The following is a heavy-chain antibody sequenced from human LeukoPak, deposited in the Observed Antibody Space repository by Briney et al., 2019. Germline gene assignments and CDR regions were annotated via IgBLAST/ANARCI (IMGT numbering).Heavy chain of an antibody. CDR3: ARGAYYYDSSGYYPPDY. CDR2: IYYSGST. Sequence: PSETLSLTCTVSGGSVSSGSYYWSWIRQPPGKGLEWIGYIYYSGSTNYNPSLKSRVTISVDTSKNQFSLKLSSVTAADTAVYYCARGAYYYDSSGYYPPDYWGQGTLVTVSS. CDR1: GGSVSSGSYY. V-gene: IGHV4-61*01. D-gene: IGHD3-22*01. J-gene: IGHJ4*02.